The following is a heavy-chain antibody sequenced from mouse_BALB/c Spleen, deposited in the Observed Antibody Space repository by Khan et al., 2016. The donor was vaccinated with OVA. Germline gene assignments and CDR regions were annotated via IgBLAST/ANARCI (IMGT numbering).Heavy chain of an antibody. D-gene: IGHD1-2*01. CDR3: TRTARIKY. CDR2: ISYSGST. V-gene: IGHV3-2*02. J-gene: IGHJ2*01. CDR1: GYSFTSGYG. Sequence: EVQLQESGPGLVKPSQSLSLTCTVTGYSFTSGYGWNWIRQFPGNKLEWMGYISYSGSTNYNPSLKSRISITRDTSKNPFFLQLNSVTTEDTATYYCTRTARIKYWGQGTTLTVSS.